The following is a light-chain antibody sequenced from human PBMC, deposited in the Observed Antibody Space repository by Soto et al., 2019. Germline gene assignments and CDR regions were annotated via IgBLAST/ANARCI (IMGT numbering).Light chain of an antibody. CDR1: SSNIGSST. CDR3: AAWDDSLNGVE. J-gene: IGLJ2*01. V-gene: IGLV1-44*01. CDR2: SNN. Sequence: QSVLTQPPSASGTPGQRVTISCSGSSSNIGSSTVNWYQHLPGTAPKLLIYSNNARSSGVPDRFSGSKSGTSAFLAISGLQSEDEADYYCAAWDDSLNGVEFGGGTKLTVL.